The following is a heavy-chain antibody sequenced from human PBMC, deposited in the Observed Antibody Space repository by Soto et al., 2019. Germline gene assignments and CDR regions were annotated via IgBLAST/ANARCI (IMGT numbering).Heavy chain of an antibody. CDR3: ARGRQWLVSWFDP. V-gene: IGHV3-30-3*01. D-gene: IGHD6-19*01. CDR1: GFTFSSYA. Sequence: QVQLVESGGGVVQPGRSLRLSCAASGFTFSSYAMHWVRQAPGKGLEWVAVTSYDGSNKYYADSVKGRFTISRDNSKNTLYLQMNSLRAEDTAVYYCARGRQWLVSWFDPWGQGTLVTVSS. CDR2: TSYDGSNK. J-gene: IGHJ5*02.